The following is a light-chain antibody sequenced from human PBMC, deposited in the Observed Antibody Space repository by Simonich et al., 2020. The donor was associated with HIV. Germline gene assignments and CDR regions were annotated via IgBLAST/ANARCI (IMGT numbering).Light chain of an antibody. CDR1: QGISSW. CDR3: QQYYRTPLT. J-gene: IGKJ4*01. V-gene: IGKV1-12*01. Sequence: DIQMTQSPFSVSASVGDRVTISCRASQGISSWLAWYQQKPGKATKLLNYDASSLQSWVPSRFSGSGSGTDYTLTISSLQPEDFATYYCQQYYRTPLTFGGGTKVEIK. CDR2: DAS.